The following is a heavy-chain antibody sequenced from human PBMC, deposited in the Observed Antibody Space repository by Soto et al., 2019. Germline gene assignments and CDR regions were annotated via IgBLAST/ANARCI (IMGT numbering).Heavy chain of an antibody. D-gene: IGHD6-25*01. Sequence: TSETLSLTCTVSGGSISSGGYYWSWIRQHPGKGLEWIGYIYYSGSTYYNPSLKSRVTISVDTSKNQFSLKLSSVTAADTAVYYCARGVPSSGPNYYYYYMDVWGKGTTVTVSS. V-gene: IGHV4-31*03. J-gene: IGHJ6*03. CDR3: ARGVPSSGPNYYYYYMDV. CDR1: GGSISSGGYY. CDR2: IYYSGST.